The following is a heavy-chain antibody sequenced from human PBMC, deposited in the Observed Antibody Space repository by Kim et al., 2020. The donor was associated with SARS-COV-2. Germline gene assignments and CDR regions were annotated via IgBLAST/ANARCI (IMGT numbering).Heavy chain of an antibody. CDR1: GYTFTGYY. D-gene: IGHD3-3*01. Sequence: ASVKVSCKASGYTFTGYYMHWVRQAPGQGLEWMGRINPNSGGTNYAQKFQGRVTMTRDTSISTAYMELSRLRSDDTAVYYCARDPPYDFWSGYYRPGYYYYYGMDVWGQGTTVTVSS. J-gene: IGHJ6*02. V-gene: IGHV1-2*06. CDR2: INPNSGGT. CDR3: ARDPPYDFWSGYYRPGYYYYYGMDV.